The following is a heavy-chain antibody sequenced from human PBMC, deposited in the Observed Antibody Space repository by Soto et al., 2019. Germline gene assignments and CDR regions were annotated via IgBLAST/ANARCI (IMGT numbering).Heavy chain of an antibody. V-gene: IGHV3-21*01. CDR2: ISSSSSYI. CDR3: ARDLVIDCSGGSCYPNWFDP. J-gene: IGHJ5*02. CDR1: GFTFSSYS. Sequence: GGSLRLSCAASGFTFSSYSMNWVRQAPGKGLEWVSSISSSSSYIYYADSVKGRFTISRDNAKNSLYLQMNSLRAEDTAVYYCARDLVIDCSGGSCYPNWFDPWGQGTLVTVSS. D-gene: IGHD2-15*01.